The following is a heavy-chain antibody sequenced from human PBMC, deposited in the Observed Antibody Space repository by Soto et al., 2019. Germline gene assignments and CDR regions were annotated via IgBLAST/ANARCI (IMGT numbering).Heavy chain of an antibody. D-gene: IGHD6-19*01. CDR2: IDQDGSVT. CDR1: GFTFSNYW. Sequence: EVQLVESGGGLVQPGGSLRLSCAASGFTFSNYWMHWVRPAPGKGPLWVARIDQDGSVTSYADPVEGRFTISRDNAKNTLVLQMNSLRDEDTAVYHCARDLSAWSDYWGQGTLVTVSS. J-gene: IGHJ4*02. V-gene: IGHV3-74*01. CDR3: ARDLSAWSDY.